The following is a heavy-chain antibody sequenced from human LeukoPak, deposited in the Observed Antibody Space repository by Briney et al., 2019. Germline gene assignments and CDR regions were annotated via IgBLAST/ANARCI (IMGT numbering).Heavy chain of an antibody. D-gene: IGHD6-13*01. V-gene: IGHV3-30-3*01. CDR1: GFTFSSYA. J-gene: IGHJ4*02. CDR2: ISYDGSNK. Sequence: GGSLRLSCAASGFTFSSYAMHWVRQAPGKGLEWVAVISYDGSNKYYADSVKGRFTISRDNSKNTPYLQMNSLRAEDTAVYYCARPTYSSSWPNYFDYWGQGTLVTVSS. CDR3: ARPTYSSSWPNYFDY.